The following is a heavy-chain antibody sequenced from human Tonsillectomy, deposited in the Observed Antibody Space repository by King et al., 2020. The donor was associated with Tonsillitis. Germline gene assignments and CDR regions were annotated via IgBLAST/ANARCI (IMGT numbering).Heavy chain of an antibody. Sequence: QLQESGPGLVKPSETLSLTCTVSGDSISSYSWSWIRQPPGKGLEWIGYIYNSGSTNYNPSLTSRVTISVDTSTNQFSLNLNSVTVADTAVYYCASLYGDYVWGHYYFDYWGQGTLVTVSS. J-gene: IGHJ4*02. CDR3: ASLYGDYVWGHYYFDY. CDR1: GDSISSYS. CDR2: IYNSGST. V-gene: IGHV4-59*01. D-gene: IGHD4-17*01.